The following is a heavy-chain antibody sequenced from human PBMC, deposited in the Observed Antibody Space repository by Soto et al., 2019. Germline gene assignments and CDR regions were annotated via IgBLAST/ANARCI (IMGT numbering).Heavy chain of an antibody. Sequence: QVQLEESGPGLVKPSGTLSLTCVVSGGSISSSNWWSWVRQPPGKGLEWIGEIYHSGRTNYNPSLKSRVTILVDESKNQFSLRLNSVTAADTAVYYCVRDQGEAAHLSDYYYYGMDVWGQGTTVTVSS. CDR3: VRDQGEAAHLSDYYYYGMDV. CDR2: IYHSGRT. D-gene: IGHD2-15*01. J-gene: IGHJ6*02. V-gene: IGHV4-4*02. CDR1: GGSISSSNW.